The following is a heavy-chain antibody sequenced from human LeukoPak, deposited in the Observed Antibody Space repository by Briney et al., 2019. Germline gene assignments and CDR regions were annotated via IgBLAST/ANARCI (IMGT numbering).Heavy chain of an antibody. J-gene: IGHJ4*02. CDR1: GYIFTTYW. V-gene: IGHV5-51*01. D-gene: IGHD2-21*01. CDR2: IHPGDSDT. CDR3: ARRGDYYSYDY. Sequence: GESLKISCKGSGYIFTTYWIGWVRQMSGKGLEWMGIIHPGDSDTRYSPSFQGQVSISVDKSISTAYLQWSSLKASDTAMYYCARRGDYYSYDYWGQGTLVTVSS.